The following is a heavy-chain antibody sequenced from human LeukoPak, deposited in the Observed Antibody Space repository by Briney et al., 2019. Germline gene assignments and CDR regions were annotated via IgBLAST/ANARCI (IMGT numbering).Heavy chain of an antibody. D-gene: IGHD5-18*01. J-gene: IGHJ4*02. CDR2: IIPIFGIA. V-gene: IGHV1-69*04. CDR3: ATPQGYSYGPLDY. Sequence: GASVKVSCKASGGTFSSYAISWVRQAPGQGLEWMGRIIPIFGIANYAQKFQGRVTITADKSTSTAYMELSSLRSEDTAVYYCATPQGYSYGPLDYWGQGTLATVSS. CDR1: GGTFSSYA.